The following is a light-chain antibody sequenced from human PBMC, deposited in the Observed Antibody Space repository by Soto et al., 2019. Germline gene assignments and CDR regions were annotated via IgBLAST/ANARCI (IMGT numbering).Light chain of an antibody. J-gene: IGLJ2*01. CDR2: EVS. Sequence: QSALTQPASVSGSPGQSITISCTGTSSDVGGYNYVSWYQHHPVKAPKLMIYEVSNRPSGVSDRFSGSKSGNTASLTISGLQAADEADYYCSSYSSGSTLLLFGGGTKLTVL. CDR3: SSYSSGSTLLL. CDR1: SSDVGGYNY. V-gene: IGLV2-14*01.